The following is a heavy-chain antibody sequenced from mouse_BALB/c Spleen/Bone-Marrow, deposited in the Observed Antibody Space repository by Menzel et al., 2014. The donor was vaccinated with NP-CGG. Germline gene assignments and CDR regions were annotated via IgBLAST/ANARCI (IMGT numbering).Heavy chain of an antibody. CDR3: ARERYYGNGRIFEY. Sequence: EVKLMESGGGLVQPGGSLKLSCAASGFTFSSYGMSWVRQTPDKRLELVATINSNGGSTYYPDSVKGRFTISRDNAKNTLYLQMRSLKSENTAMYYCARERYYGNGRIFEYWGQGTTLTVSS. J-gene: IGHJ2*01. V-gene: IGHV5-6-3*01. D-gene: IGHD1-1*01. CDR1: GFTFSSYG. CDR2: INSNGGST.